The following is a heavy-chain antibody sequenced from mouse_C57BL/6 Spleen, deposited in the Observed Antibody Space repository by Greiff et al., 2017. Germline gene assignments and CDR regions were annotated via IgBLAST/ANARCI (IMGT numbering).Heavy chain of an antibody. D-gene: IGHD1-1*01. CDR2: IDPETGGT. CDR3: TITTVVEDYAMDY. CDR1: GYTFTDYE. Sequence: QVQLKQSGAELVRPGASVTLSCKASGYTFTDYEMHWVKQTPVHGLEWIGAIDPETGGTAYNQKFKGKAILTADKSSSTAYMELRSLTSEDSAVYYCTITTVVEDYAMDYWGQGTSVTVSS. J-gene: IGHJ4*01. V-gene: IGHV1-15*01.